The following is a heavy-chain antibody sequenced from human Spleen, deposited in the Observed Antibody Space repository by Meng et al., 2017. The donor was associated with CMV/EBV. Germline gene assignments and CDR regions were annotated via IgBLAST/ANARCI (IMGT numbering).Heavy chain of an antibody. V-gene: IGHV3-49*04. D-gene: IGHD3-22*01. J-gene: IGHJ4*02. CDR1: GFTFSSYE. CDR2: IRSKAHGGTT. CDR3: TRDYRYYDTSDYWPYYFDY. Sequence: GGSLRLSCAASGFTFSSYEMNWVRQAPGKGLEWVGFIRSKAHGGTTEYAASVKGRFAISRDDSRTIAYLQMNSLKTDDTAVYYCTRDYRYYDTSDYWPYYFDYWGQRTLVTVSS.